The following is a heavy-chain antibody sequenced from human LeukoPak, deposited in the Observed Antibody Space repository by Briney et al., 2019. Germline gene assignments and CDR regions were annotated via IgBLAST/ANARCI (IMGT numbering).Heavy chain of an antibody. CDR3: ARDRGYDFWSGLFDY. V-gene: IGHV4-61*02. CDR1: GGSISSGSYY. D-gene: IGHD3-3*01. Sequence: SETLSLTCTVSGGSISSGSYYWSWIRQPAGKGLEWIGRIYTSGSTNYNPSLKSRVTITVDTSKNQFSLKLSSVPAADPAEYYCARDRGYDFWSGLFDYWGQGTLVTVSS. CDR2: IYTSGST. J-gene: IGHJ4*02.